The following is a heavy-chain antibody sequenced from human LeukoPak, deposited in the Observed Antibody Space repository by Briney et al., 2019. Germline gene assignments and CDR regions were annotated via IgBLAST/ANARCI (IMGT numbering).Heavy chain of an antibody. Sequence: ASVKVFCKASGYTFTGYYMHWVRQAPGQGLEWMGWINPNSGGTNYAQKFQGRVTMTRDTSISTAYMELSRLRSDDTAVYYCARNYYDSSGYYTVDYWGQGTLVTVSS. CDR1: GYTFTGYY. CDR2: INPNSGGT. CDR3: ARNYYDSSGYYTVDY. J-gene: IGHJ4*02. D-gene: IGHD3-22*01. V-gene: IGHV1-2*02.